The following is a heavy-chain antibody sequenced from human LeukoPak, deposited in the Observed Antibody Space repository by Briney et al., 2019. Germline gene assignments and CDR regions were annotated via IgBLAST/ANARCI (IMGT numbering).Heavy chain of an antibody. J-gene: IGHJ3*02. V-gene: IGHV3-9*01. CDR1: GGSISSYY. CDR2: ISWSSGII. D-gene: IGHD3-10*01. CDR3: ASSYGSGSYAFDI. Sequence: LSLTCTVSGGSISSYYWSWIRQPPGKGLEWVSGISWSSGIIGYADSVKGRFTISRENAKNSLYLQMNSLRAGDTAVYYCASSYGSGSYAFDIWGQGTMVTVSS.